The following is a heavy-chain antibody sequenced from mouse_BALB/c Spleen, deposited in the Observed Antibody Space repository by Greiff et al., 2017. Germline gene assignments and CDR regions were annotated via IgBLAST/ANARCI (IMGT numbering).Heavy chain of an antibody. D-gene: IGHD2-4*01. Sequence: DVQLVESGGGLVKPGGSLKLSCAASGFTFSDYYMYWVRQTPEKRLEWVATISDGGSYTYYPDSVKGRFTISRDNAKNNLYLQMSSLKSEDTAMYYCARGGIYYDYEVAYWGQGTLVTVSA. V-gene: IGHV5-4*02. CDR1: GFTFSDYY. CDR3: ARGGIYYDYEVAY. CDR2: ISDGGSYT. J-gene: IGHJ3*01.